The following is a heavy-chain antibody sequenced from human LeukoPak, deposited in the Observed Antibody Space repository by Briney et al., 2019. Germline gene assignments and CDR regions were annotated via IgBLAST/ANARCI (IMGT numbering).Heavy chain of an antibody. Sequence: GGSLRLSCAASVFTFSSYSIHWVRQAPGKGLEWVSSISGSGGTTYYADSVKGRFTISRDNSKNTLYLQMNSLRAEDTAVYYCAKDPYRASSGLVDYWGQGTLVTVSS. CDR3: AKDPYRASSGLVDY. J-gene: IGHJ4*02. CDR1: VFTFSSYS. CDR2: ISGSGGTT. D-gene: IGHD5-12*01. V-gene: IGHV3-23*01.